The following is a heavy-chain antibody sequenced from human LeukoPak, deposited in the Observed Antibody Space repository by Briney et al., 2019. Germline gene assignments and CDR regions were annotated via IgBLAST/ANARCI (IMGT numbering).Heavy chain of an antibody. CDR1: GFTFSSYA. V-gene: IGHV3-30-3*01. D-gene: IGHD3-22*01. CDR2: ISYDGSNK. Sequence: GGSLRLSCAASGFTFSSYAMHWVRQAPGKGLEWVAVISYDGSNKYYANSVKGRFTISRDNSKNTLYLQMNSLRAEDTALYYCARAFSGYPNIDYWGQGTLVTVSS. J-gene: IGHJ4*02. CDR3: ARAFSGYPNIDY.